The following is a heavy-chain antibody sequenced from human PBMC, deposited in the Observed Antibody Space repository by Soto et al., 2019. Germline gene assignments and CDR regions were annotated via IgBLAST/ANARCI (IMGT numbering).Heavy chain of an antibody. V-gene: IGHV3-23*01. D-gene: IGHD2-8*01. CDR1: GFPFSSYG. Sequence: GSLRLSCAASGFPFSSYGMSWVRQAPGKGLEWVSVISGSGGSTYYADSVEGRFTLSRDNSKNTVYLQMNSLRAEDTAVYYCAKDSPVGVPLMRDFHDWGQGTLVTVSS. CDR3: AKDSPVGVPLMRDFHD. J-gene: IGHJ1*01. CDR2: ISGSGGST.